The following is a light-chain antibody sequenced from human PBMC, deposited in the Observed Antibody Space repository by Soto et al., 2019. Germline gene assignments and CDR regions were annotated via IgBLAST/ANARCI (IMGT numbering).Light chain of an antibody. V-gene: IGKV1-33*01. J-gene: IGKJ4*01. CDR1: QDISNY. CDR3: QQYDNLHGD. CDR2: DAS. Sequence: DIQMTQSPSSLSASVGDRVTITCQASQDISNYLNWYQQKPGKAPKLLIYDASNLETGVPSRFSGSGSGTDFTFTISSLQPEDIATYYCQQYDNLHGDFGGGTKVEIK.